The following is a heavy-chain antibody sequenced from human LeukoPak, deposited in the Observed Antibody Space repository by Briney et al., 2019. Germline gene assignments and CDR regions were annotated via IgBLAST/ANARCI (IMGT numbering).Heavy chain of an antibody. CDR1: GFTLSGYW. V-gene: IGHV3-7*01. Sequence: TGGSLRLSCVASGFTLSGYWMSWVRQLPGKGLGWVANIKQDAGEIRYVDSVKGRFTISRDNAKNSVYLQMNSLRPEDTGVYYCARLGSSWDFFDFWGQGTLVTVS. J-gene: IGHJ4*02. D-gene: IGHD6-13*01. CDR3: ARLGSSWDFFDF. CDR2: IKQDAGEI.